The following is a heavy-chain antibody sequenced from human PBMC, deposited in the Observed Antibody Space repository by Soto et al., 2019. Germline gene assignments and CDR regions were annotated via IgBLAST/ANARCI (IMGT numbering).Heavy chain of an antibody. V-gene: IGHV6-1*01. Sequence: SQILSLTCAISGDSVSSNSAAWNWIRQSPSRGLEWLGRTYYRSKWYNDYAVSVKSRITINPDTSKNQFSLQLNSVTPEDTAVYYCARVRYSSGWTTNNWFDPWGQGTLVTVSS. CDR2: TYYRSKWYN. CDR1: GDSVSSNSAA. J-gene: IGHJ5*02. D-gene: IGHD6-19*01. CDR3: ARVRYSSGWTTNNWFDP.